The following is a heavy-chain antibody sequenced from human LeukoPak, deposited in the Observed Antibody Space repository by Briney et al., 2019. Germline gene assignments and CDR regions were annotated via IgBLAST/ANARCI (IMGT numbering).Heavy chain of an antibody. CDR1: GFTFSDYY. CDR3: AREPRGYSYGSHAFDI. D-gene: IGHD5-18*01. Sequence: KSGGSLRLSCAASGFTFSDYYMSWIRQAPGKGLEWVSYISSSGSTIYYADSVKGRFTTSRDNAKNSLYLQMNSLRAEDTAVYYCAREPRGYSYGSHAFDIWGQGTMVTVSS. CDR2: ISSSGSTI. J-gene: IGHJ3*02. V-gene: IGHV3-11*01.